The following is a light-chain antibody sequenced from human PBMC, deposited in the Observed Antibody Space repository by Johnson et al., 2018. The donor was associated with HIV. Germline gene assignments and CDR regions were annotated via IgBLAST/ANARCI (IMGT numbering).Light chain of an antibody. CDR2: DNN. CDR3: GTWDSSLSAYV. CDR1: SSNIGKND. J-gene: IGLJ1*01. V-gene: IGLV1-51*01. Sequence: QSVLTQPPSVSAAPGHKVTISCSGSSSNIGKNDVSWYRHLPGTAPKLLIYDNNKRPSGIPDRFSGSKSGTSATLGITGLQPGDEADYYCGTWDSSLSAYVFGTGTKVTVL.